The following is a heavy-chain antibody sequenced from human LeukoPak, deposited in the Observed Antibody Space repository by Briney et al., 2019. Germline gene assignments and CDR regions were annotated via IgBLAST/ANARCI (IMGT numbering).Heavy chain of an antibody. V-gene: IGHV4-30-4*01. J-gene: IGHJ4*02. CDR2: IYYSGST. CDR3: ARTQLTPHAKSDSSGYYYDDY. Sequence: SETLSLTCTVSGGSISSGVYYWSWIRQPPGRGLEWIAYIYYSGSTYYNPSLKSRVTISVDTSKNQFSLKLSSVTAADTAVYYCARTQLTPHAKSDSSGYYYDDYWGQGTLVTVSS. CDR1: GGSISSGVYY. D-gene: IGHD3-22*01.